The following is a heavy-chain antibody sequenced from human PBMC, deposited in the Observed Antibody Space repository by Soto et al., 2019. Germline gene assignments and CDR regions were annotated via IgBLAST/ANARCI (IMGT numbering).Heavy chain of an antibody. V-gene: IGHV5-51*01. J-gene: IGHJ6*03. CDR2: IYPGDSDT. CDR1: GCSFTSYW. Sequence: PGESLKISCKGSGCSFTSYWIGWVRQMPGKGLEWMGIIYPGDSDTRYSPSFQGQVTISADKSISTAYLQWSSLKASDTAMYYCARRRDYYYYYMDVWGKGTTVTVSS. CDR3: ARRRDYYYYYMDV.